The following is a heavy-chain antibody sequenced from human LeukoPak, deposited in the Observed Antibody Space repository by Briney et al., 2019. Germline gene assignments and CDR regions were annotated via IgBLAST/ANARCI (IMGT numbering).Heavy chain of an antibody. CDR3: ARGLSLWCGVLSSTFHYYYDYGMDV. Sequence: PSETLSLTCAVYGGSFSGYYWSWIRQPPGKGLEWIGEINHSGSTNYNPSLKSRVTISVDTSKNQFSLKLSSVTAADTAVYYCARGLSLWCGVLSSTFHYYYDYGMDVWGQGTTVTVSS. V-gene: IGHV4-34*01. D-gene: IGHD3-10*01. CDR2: INHSGST. CDR1: GGSFSGYY. J-gene: IGHJ6*02.